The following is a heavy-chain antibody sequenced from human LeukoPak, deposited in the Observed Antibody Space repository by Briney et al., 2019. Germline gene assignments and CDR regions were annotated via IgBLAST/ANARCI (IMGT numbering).Heavy chain of an antibody. Sequence: GGSLRLSCAASGFTFSSYTMNWVRKPPGEGLEWVSNIGTSSTTIYYADSVKGRFTISRDNAKNSLYLQMNSLRADDTAVYYCARFAAGGSYYYYMDVWGKGTTVTVSS. D-gene: IGHD6-25*01. V-gene: IGHV3-48*01. CDR1: GFTFSSYT. J-gene: IGHJ6*03. CDR2: IGTSSTTI. CDR3: ARFAAGGSYYYYMDV.